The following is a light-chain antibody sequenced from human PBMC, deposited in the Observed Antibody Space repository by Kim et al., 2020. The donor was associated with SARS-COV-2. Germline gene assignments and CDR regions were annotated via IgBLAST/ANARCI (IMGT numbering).Light chain of an antibody. CDR3: QKYNSAPET. Sequence: CAAVGDRVTNTCRASQGIGNYLAWYQQKPGKVPQLLIYGASTLQSAVPSRFSGSGSGTDFTLTITSLQPEDAATYFCQKYNSAPETFGQGTKLEIK. CDR2: GAS. CDR1: QGIGNY. V-gene: IGKV1-27*01. J-gene: IGKJ2*01.